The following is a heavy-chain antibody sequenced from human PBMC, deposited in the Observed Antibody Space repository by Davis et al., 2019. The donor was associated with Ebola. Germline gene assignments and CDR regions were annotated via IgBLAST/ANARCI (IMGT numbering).Heavy chain of an antibody. CDR1: GYTFTSYA. CDR2: INAGNGNT. V-gene: IGHV1-3*01. D-gene: IGHD3-3*02. CDR3: AREEHTLLVWDY. J-gene: IGHJ4*02. Sequence: AASVKVSCKASGYTFTSYAMHWVRQAPGQRLEWMGWINAGNGNTKYSQKFQGRVTITRDTSASTAYMELSSLRSEDTAVYYCAREEHTLLVWDYWGQGTLVTVSS.